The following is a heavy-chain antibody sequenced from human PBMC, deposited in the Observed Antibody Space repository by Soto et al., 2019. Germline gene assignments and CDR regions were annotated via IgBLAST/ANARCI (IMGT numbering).Heavy chain of an antibody. J-gene: IGHJ4*02. Sequence: TLSLTCTVSGGSISGHSWVWIRQPAGKGLEWIGHIYPSGSTSYNPSLRSRVTMSLDTSTNKIFLNLTSVTAADTAVFYCVRGRSYSVYDFWGPGTLVTVSS. CDR2: IYPSGST. CDR1: GGSISGHS. D-gene: IGHD5-12*01. CDR3: VRGRSYSVYDF. V-gene: IGHV4-4*07.